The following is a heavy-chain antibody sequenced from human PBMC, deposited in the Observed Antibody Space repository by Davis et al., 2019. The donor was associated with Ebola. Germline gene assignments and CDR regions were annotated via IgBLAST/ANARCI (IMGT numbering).Heavy chain of an antibody. D-gene: IGHD1-26*01. V-gene: IGHV3-7*01. J-gene: IGHJ4*02. Sequence: PGGSLRLSCAASGFTFSSYTMNWVRQAPGKGLEWVANIKQDGSEKYYVDSVKGRFTISRDNAKNSLYLQMNSLRAEDTAVYYCARDWQAWELLFVGFDYWGQGTLVTVSS. CDR3: ARDWQAWELLFVGFDY. CDR1: GFTFSSYT. CDR2: IKQDGSEK.